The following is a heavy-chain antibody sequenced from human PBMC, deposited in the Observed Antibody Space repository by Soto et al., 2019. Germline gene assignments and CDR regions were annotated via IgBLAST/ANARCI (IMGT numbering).Heavy chain of an antibody. CDR2: MNPNSGNT. J-gene: IGHJ4*02. CDR3: ARGGHYDYIWGSYRYTGDY. CDR1: GYTFTSYD. V-gene: IGHV1-8*01. Sequence: XSVKVSYNASGYTFTSYDINLVRHSTGQGLEWMGWMNPNSGNTGYAQKFQGRVTMTRDTSISTAYMELSSLRSEDTAVYYCARGGHYDYIWGSYRYTGDYWGQGTLGTVSS. D-gene: IGHD3-16*02.